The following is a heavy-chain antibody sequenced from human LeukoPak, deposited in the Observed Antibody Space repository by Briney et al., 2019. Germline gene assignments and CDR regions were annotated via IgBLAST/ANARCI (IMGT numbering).Heavy chain of an antibody. J-gene: IGHJ4*02. V-gene: IGHV3-21*04. CDR3: ARDGWGLDY. Sequence: KSGGSLRLSCAASGFTFNNYNMNWVRQAPGKGLEWVSSISSSSSSYIYYADSVKGRFTISRDNAKNSLYLQMNSLRAEDTAVYYCARDGWGLDYWGQGTLVTVSS. CDR2: ISSSSSSYI. D-gene: IGHD3-16*01. CDR1: GFTFNNYN.